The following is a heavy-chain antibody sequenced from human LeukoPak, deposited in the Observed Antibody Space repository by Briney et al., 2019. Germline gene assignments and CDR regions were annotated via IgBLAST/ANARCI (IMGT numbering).Heavy chain of an antibody. D-gene: IGHD5-24*01. Sequence: PSETLSLTCTVSGYSISSGYYWGWIRQPPGKGLEWIGSIYHSGSTYYNPSLKSRVTISVDTSKNQFSLKLSSVTAADTAVYYCARRYRDGYTNFDYWGQGTLVTASS. CDR1: GYSISSGYY. J-gene: IGHJ4*02. CDR2: IYHSGST. CDR3: ARRYRDGYTNFDY. V-gene: IGHV4-38-2*02.